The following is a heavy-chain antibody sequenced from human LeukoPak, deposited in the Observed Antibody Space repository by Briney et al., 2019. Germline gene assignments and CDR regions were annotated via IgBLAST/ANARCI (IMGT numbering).Heavy chain of an antibody. D-gene: IGHD5-24*01. CDR3: AREGVEMATKYYFDY. CDR2: IIPIFGAA. V-gene: IGHV1-69*05. J-gene: IGHJ4*02. Sequence: SVKVSCKASGGTFSSYAISWVRQAPGHGLEWMEGIIPIFGAANYAQKFQGRVTITTDEPTSTAYMELSSLRSEDTAVYYCAREGVEMATKYYFDYWGQGTLVTVSS. CDR1: GGTFSSYA.